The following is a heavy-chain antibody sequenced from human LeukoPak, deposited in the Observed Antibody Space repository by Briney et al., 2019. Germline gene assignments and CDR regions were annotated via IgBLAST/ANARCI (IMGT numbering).Heavy chain of an antibody. J-gene: IGHJ4*02. CDR3: AKDPRYYYDSSGHPYYFGY. D-gene: IGHD3-22*01. CDR1: GFTFDDYA. Sequence: GGSLRLPCAASGFTFDDYAMHWVRQAPGKGLEWVSGISWNSGNIGYADSVKGRFTISRDNAKNSLYLQMNSLRAEDTALYYCAKDPRYYYDSSGHPYYFGYWGQGTLVTVSS. V-gene: IGHV3-9*01. CDR2: ISWNSGNI.